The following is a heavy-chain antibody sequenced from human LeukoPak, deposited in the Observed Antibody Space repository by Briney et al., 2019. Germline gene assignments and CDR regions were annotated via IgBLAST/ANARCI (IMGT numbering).Heavy chain of an antibody. D-gene: IGHD2-21*02. V-gene: IGHV3-30*18. CDR3: AKDRNLKSGGDCSDY. J-gene: IGHJ4*02. CDR2: ILYDGSNK. Sequence: PGGSLRLSCAASGFTFSSYGMHWVRQAPGKGLEWVAVILYDGSNKYYADSVKGRFTISRDNSKNTLYLQVNSLRPEDTAVYYCAKDRNLKSGGDCSDYWGQGTLVTVSS. CDR1: GFTFSSYG.